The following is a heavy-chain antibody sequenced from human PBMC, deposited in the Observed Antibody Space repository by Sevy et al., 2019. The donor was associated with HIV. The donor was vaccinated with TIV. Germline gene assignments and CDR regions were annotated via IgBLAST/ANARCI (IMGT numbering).Heavy chain of an antibody. Sequence: GRSLRLSCAASGFTFSSYAMHWVRQAPGKGLEWVAVISYDGSNKYYADSVKGRFTISRDNSKNTLYLQMNSLRAEDTAVYYCAREESYGSNFDYWGQGTLVTVSS. D-gene: IGHD3-10*01. CDR3: AREESYGSNFDY. J-gene: IGHJ4*02. CDR1: GFTFSSYA. CDR2: ISYDGSNK. V-gene: IGHV3-30*04.